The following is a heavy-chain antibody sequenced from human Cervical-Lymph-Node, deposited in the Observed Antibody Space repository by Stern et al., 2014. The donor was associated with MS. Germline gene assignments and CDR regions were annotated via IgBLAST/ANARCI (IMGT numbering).Heavy chain of an antibody. V-gene: IGHV5-51*03. D-gene: IGHD5-18*01. J-gene: IGHJ4*02. CDR3: AKIRAEGYGYGYDVFDY. CDR1: GYPFTNTW. Sequence: EVQLVESGAEVKQPGESLKISCKGSGYPFTNTWIGWVRQMPGKGLEWLGLVYPEDSDASYSPSFPGPVTISADKSNKTPSLHWRSLKASDTAMYCFAKIRAEGYGYGYDVFDYWGQGTLVTVSS. CDR2: VYPEDSDA.